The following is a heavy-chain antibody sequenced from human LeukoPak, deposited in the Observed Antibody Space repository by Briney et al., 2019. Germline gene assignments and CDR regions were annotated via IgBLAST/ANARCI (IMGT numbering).Heavy chain of an antibody. CDR3: ARARSPSSGYLLRDHNWFDP. Sequence: ASVKVSCKASGGTFNSYAISWVRQAPGQGLEWMGGIIPIFGTANYAQKVQGRVTITTGESTTTAYMELNSLRSEDTAVYYCARARSPSSGYLLRDHNWFDPWGRGTLVTVSS. D-gene: IGHD3-22*01. V-gene: IGHV1-69*05. J-gene: IGHJ5*02. CDR1: GGTFNSYA. CDR2: IIPIFGTA.